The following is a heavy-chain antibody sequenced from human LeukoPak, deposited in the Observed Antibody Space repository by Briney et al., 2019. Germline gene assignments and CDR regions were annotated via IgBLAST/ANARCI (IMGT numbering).Heavy chain of an antibody. D-gene: IGHD2-21*01. CDR3: ARPCGGAWYFDL. CDR1: GGSLSSSSYY. V-gene: IGHV4-39*01. CDR2: IYYSGST. Sequence: SETLSLTCTVSGGSLSSSSYYWGWIRQPPGKGLEWIGSIYYSGSTYYNPSLKSRVTISVDTSKNQFSLKLSSVTAADTAVYYCARPCGGAWYFDLWGRGTLVTVSS. J-gene: IGHJ2*01.